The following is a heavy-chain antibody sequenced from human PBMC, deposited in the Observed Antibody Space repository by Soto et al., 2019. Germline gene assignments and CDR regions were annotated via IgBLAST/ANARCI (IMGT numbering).Heavy chain of an antibody. D-gene: IGHD6-6*01. CDR1: GFTFSSYG. CDR3: ARAGYSSSSSGFTYFHYYYMDV. CDR2: IWYDGSNK. Sequence: GGSLRLSCAASGFTFSSYGMHWVRQAPGKGLEWVAVIWYDGSNKYYADSVKGRFTISSDNSKNTLYLQMNSLRAEDTAVYYCARAGYSSSSSGFTYFHYYYMDVWGKGTTVTVSS. V-gene: IGHV3-33*01. J-gene: IGHJ6*03.